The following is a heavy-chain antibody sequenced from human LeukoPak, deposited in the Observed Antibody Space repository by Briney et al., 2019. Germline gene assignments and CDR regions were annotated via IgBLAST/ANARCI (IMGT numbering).Heavy chain of an antibody. CDR3: ARELGGNSGYSSGNWFDP. J-gene: IGHJ5*02. CDR2: IYYSGST. CDR1: GGSISSSSYY. Sequence: SETLSLTCTVSGGSISSSSYYWGWIRQPPGKGLEWIGSIYYSGSTYYNPSLKSRVTISVDTSKNQFSLKLSSVTAADTAVYYCARELGGNSGYSSGNWFDPWGQGTLVTVSS. V-gene: IGHV4-39*07. D-gene: IGHD5-12*01.